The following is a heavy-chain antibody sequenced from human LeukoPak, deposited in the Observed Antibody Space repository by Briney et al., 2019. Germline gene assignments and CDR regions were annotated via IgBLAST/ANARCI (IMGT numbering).Heavy chain of an antibody. D-gene: IGHD6-13*01. CDR2: IYYSGST. Sequence: SETLSLTCTVSGGSISSYYWSWIRQPPGKGLEWIGYIYYSGSTNYNPSLKSRVSISVDRSKKQFSLKLTSVTAADTALYYCAIRFGRLEAGGTPFDSWGQGTLVTVSS. J-gene: IGHJ4*02. CDR1: GGSISSYY. V-gene: IGHV4-59*12. CDR3: AIRFGRLEAGGTPFDS.